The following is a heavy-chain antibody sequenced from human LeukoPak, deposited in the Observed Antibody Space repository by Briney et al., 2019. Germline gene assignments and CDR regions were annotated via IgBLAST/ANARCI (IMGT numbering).Heavy chain of an antibody. CDR1: GFTFSDHY. CDR3: ARASRSGSYFFY. J-gene: IGHJ4*02. D-gene: IGHD1-26*01. Sequence: GGSLRLSCAASGFTFSDHYMDWVRQTPGKGLEWVGRSRSKANSYTTEYAASVKGRFTISRDDSKNSLFLQMNSLKTDDTAVYYCARASRSGSYFFYWGQGTLVTVSS. CDR2: SRSKANSYTT. V-gene: IGHV3-72*01.